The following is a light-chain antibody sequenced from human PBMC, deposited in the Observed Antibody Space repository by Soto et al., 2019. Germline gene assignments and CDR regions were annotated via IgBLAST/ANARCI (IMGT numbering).Light chain of an antibody. CDR3: SSYAGSKAL. CDR2: EVS. V-gene: IGLV2-8*01. J-gene: IGLJ2*01. Sequence: QSALTQPPSASGSPGQSVTISCTGTSSDVGGYNYVSWYQQHPGKAPKLMIYEVSKRPSGVTDRFSGSKSGNTASLTVSGLHAEDEADYYCSSYAGSKALFGGGTKLTVL. CDR1: SSDVGGYNY.